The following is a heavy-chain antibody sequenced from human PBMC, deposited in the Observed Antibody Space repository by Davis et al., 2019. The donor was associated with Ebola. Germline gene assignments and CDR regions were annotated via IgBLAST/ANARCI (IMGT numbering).Heavy chain of an antibody. Sequence: GESLKISCAASGFTFSNYWMTWVRQAPGKGLEWVANIKQDGSEKYYVDSVKGRFTISRDYAKNSLYLQMNSLRAEDTAVYYCARNYHSTEYYDEFGDYWGQGTLVTVSS. D-gene: IGHD3-3*01. CDR3: ARNYHSTEYYDEFGDY. V-gene: IGHV3-7*01. CDR2: IKQDGSEK. CDR1: GFTFSNYW. J-gene: IGHJ4*02.